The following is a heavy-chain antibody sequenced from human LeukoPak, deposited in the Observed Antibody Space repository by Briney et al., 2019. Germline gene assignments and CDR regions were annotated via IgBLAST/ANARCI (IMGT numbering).Heavy chain of an antibody. D-gene: IGHD3-10*01. CDR2: IHSTGLT. J-gene: IGHJ4*02. V-gene: IGHV4-59*01. CDR1: SGSLSNFY. Sequence: SETLSLTCTVSSGSLSNFYWTWIRQAPGKGLEWMGHIHSTGLTNYNPSLQSRITFSLDTSNNQFSLRLTSVTAADTAVYYCVRRFTLGRGVDKFDYWGQGKLVIVSS. CDR3: VRRFTLGRGVDKFDY.